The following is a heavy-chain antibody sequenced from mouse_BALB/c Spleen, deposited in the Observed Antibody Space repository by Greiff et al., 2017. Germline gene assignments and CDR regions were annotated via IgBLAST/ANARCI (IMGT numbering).Heavy chain of an antibody. CDR1: GDSITSGY. D-gene: IGHD1-2*01. CDR3: ARSPPLLRSYAMDY. V-gene: IGHV3-8*02. J-gene: IGHJ4*01. Sequence: EVQVVESGPSLVKPSQTLSLTCSVTGDSITSGYWNWIRKFPGNKLEYMGYISYSGSTYYNPSLKSRISITRDTSKNQYYLQLNSVTTEDTATYYCARSPPLLRSYAMDYWGQGTSVTVSS. CDR2: ISYSGST.